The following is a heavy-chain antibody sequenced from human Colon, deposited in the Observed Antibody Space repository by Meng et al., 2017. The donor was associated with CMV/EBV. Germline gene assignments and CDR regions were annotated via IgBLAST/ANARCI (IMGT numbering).Heavy chain of an antibody. CDR3: ARAKDAVFGVVITSARNYYGMDV. D-gene: IGHD3-3*01. V-gene: IGHV1-2*02. J-gene: IGHJ6*02. CDR2: INPNSGGT. Sequence: ASVKVSCKASGYTFTGYYMHWLRQAPGQGLEWMGWINPNSGGTNYAQKFQGRVTMTRDTSISTAYMELSRLRSDDTAVYYCARAKDAVFGVVITSARNYYGMDVWGQGTTVTVSS. CDR1: GYTFTGYY.